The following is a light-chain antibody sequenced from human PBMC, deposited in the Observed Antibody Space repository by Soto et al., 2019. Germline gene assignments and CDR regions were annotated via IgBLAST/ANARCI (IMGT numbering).Light chain of an antibody. CDR3: SSYTSSSTLGVV. CDR1: SCDVGGYNY. Sequence: QSALTQPASVSGSPGQSITISCTGTSCDVGGYNYVSWYQQHPGKAPKLMISDVSNRPSGVSNRFSGSKSGNTASLTISGLQAEDEADYYCSSYTSSSTLGVVFGGGTKVTVL. CDR2: DVS. J-gene: IGLJ2*01. V-gene: IGLV2-14*01.